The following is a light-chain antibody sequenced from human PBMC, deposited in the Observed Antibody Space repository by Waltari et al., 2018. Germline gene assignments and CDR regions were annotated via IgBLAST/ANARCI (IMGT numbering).Light chain of an antibody. J-gene: IGKJ2*01. CDR1: QSLSSTY. CDR2: GAS. V-gene: IGKV3-20*01. Sequence: EIVLTQSPGTLSLSPGERATLSCRASQSLSSTYLAWYQQKPGQAPRLLIYGASTRATGIPDTFSGSGSGTDFTLTISRLEPEDFAVYYCQQYGRSPYTFGQGPHWRSN. CDR3: QQYGRSPYT.